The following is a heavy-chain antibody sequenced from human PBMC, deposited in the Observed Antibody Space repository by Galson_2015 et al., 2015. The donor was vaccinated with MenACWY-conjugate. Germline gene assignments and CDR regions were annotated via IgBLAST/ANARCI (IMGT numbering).Heavy chain of an antibody. D-gene: IGHD2/OR15-2a*01. Sequence: QVQLQESGPGLVKPSETLSLTCSVSGASISTDYWTWIRQHPGKGLEWIGLIYDSGTTKYNPSLKGRVTISLDTSKNQVSLKLSSVTAADTAVYYCAREFSYWGQGTLVTVSS. CDR3: AREFSY. V-gene: IGHV4-59*01. CDR1: GASISTDY. CDR2: IYDSGTT. J-gene: IGHJ4*02.